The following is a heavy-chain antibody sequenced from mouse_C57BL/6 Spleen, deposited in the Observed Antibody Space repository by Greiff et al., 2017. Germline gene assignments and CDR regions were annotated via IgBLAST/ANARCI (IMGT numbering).Heavy chain of an antibody. CDR1: GYSITSGYY. Sequence: EVKLQESGPGLVKPSQSLSLTCSVTGYSITSGYYWNWIRQFPGNKLEWMGYISYDGSNNYNPSLKNRISITRDTSKNQFFLKLNSVTTEDTATYYCARAITTVGSLGYWGQGTTLTVSS. V-gene: IGHV3-6*01. CDR2: ISYDGSN. D-gene: IGHD1-1*01. CDR3: ARAITTVGSLGY. J-gene: IGHJ2*01.